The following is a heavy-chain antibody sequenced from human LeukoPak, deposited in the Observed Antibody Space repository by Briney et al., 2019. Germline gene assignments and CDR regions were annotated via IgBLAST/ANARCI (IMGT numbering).Heavy chain of an antibody. CDR1: GVSISSSDYY. D-gene: IGHD3-10*01. CDR3: ARHRTGMNKYGPYDAFDI. CDR2: IYYSGKT. J-gene: IGHJ3*02. V-gene: IGHV4-39*01. Sequence: SPSETLSLTCSVSGVSISSSDYYWGWIRQPPGKGLEWIGSIYYSGKTYYKPSLKSRVTISEDTSRNQFSLKLSSATAADTAVYYCARHRTGMNKYGPYDAFDIWGQGTMVSVSS.